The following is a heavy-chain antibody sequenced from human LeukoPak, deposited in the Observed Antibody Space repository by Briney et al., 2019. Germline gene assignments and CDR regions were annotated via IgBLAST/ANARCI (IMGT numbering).Heavy chain of an antibody. CDR3: ASFYYYDSSGYGH. D-gene: IGHD3-22*01. J-gene: IGHJ4*02. Sequence: PSETLSLTCTVSGGSISSYYWSWIRQPPGKGLEWIGEINHSGSTNYNPSLKSRVTISVDTSKNQFSLKLSSVTAADTAVYYCASFYYYDSSGYGHWGQGTLVTVSS. CDR1: GGSISSYY. CDR2: INHSGST. V-gene: IGHV4-34*01.